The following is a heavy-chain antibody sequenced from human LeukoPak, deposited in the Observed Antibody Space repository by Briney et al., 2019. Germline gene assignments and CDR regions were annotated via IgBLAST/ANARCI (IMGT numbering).Heavy chain of an antibody. D-gene: IGHD6-13*01. Sequence: GGSLRLSCAASGFTFSSYGMSWVRQAPGKGLEWVSGIRSSGDSTYYADSVKGRFTISRDNSKNTLYLQMNSLRAEDTAVYYCARLYSSSSFDYWGQGTLVTVSS. CDR2: IRSSGDST. CDR3: ARLYSSSSFDY. V-gene: IGHV3-23*01. J-gene: IGHJ4*02. CDR1: GFTFSSYG.